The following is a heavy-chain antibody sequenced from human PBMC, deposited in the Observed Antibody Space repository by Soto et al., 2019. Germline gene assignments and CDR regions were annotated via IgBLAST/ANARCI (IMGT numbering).Heavy chain of an antibody. CDR1: GGTFSSYA. D-gene: IGHD3-3*01. V-gene: IGHV1-69*12. CDR2: IIPIFGTA. Sequence: QVQLVQSGAEVKKPGSSVKVSCKASGGTFSSYAISWVRQAPGQGLEWMGGIIPIFGTANYAQKFQGRVTIXXDXSXXTAYMELSSLRSEDTAVYYCARDNLEGPYYGYFQHWGQGTLVTVSS. CDR3: ARDNLEGPYYGYFQH. J-gene: IGHJ1*01.